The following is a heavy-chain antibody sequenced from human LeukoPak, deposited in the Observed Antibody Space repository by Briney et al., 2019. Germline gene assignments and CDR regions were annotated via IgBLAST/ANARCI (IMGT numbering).Heavy chain of an antibody. CDR3: ARVSIAAAHFDY. CDR1: GFTFSTYA. V-gene: IGHV3-48*03. CDR2: ISSSGSTI. D-gene: IGHD6-13*01. Sequence: GGSLRLSCVASGFTFSTYAMSWVRQAPGKGLEWVSYISSSGSTIYYADSVKGRFTISRDNAQNSLYLQMNSLRAEDTAVYYCARVSIAAAHFDYWGQGTLVTVSS. J-gene: IGHJ4*02.